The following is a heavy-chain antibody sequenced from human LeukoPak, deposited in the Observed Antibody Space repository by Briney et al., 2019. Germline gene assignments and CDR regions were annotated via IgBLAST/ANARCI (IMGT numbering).Heavy chain of an antibody. J-gene: IGHJ4*02. Sequence: GGSLRLSCAASGFTFSSYAMGWVRQAPGKGLEWLSTISGSGDTTYYPDSVKGRFTISRDGSKNTLYVQMHGLRAEDTAVYYCAKDRANIEPVSHFDSWGQGTLVTVSS. CDR2: ISGSGDTT. D-gene: IGHD2-2*01. CDR1: GFTFSSYA. V-gene: IGHV3-23*01. CDR3: AKDRANIEPVSHFDS.